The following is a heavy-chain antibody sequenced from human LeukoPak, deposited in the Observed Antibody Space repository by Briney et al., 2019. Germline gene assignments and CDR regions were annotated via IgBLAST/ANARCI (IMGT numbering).Heavy chain of an antibody. D-gene: IGHD3-22*01. Sequence: ASVKVSCKASGYTFTGYYMHWVRQAPGQGLEWMGWINPNSGGTNYAQKFQGRVTMTRDTSISTAYMELSRLRSDDTAVYYCARGDYYDSSGYYYSIDYWGQGTLVTVSS. J-gene: IGHJ4*02. CDR1: GYTFTGYY. CDR3: ARGDYYDSSGYYYSIDY. CDR2: INPNSGGT. V-gene: IGHV1-2*02.